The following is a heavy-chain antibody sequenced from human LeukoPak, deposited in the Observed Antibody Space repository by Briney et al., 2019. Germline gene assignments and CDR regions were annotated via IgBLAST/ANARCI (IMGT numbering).Heavy chain of an antibody. D-gene: IGHD4-17*01. CDR1: GFTFSSYP. CDR3: ATRLRGAFDI. CDR2: ISYDGSNK. V-gene: IGHV3-30-3*01. Sequence: GGSLRLSCAASGFTFSSYPMHWVRQAPGKGLEWVAVISYDGSNKYYADSVKGRFTISRDNSKNTLYLQMNSLRAEDTAVYYCATRLRGAFDIWGQGTMVTVSS. J-gene: IGHJ3*02.